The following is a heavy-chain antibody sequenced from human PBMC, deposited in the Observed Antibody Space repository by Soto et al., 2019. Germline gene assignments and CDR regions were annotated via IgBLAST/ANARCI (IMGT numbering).Heavy chain of an antibody. V-gene: IGHV5-51*01. CDR3: ARPFDTSGWYDH. D-gene: IGHD6-19*01. J-gene: IGHJ5*02. Sequence: PGVPQKIPRNGSGCRFISHWIPWIRKMPGKGLACMGIIYPGDSDTRYSPSFEGQVTNSADKSIHTAYLQWSSLKASDSAMYYCARPFDTSGWYDHWGQGTLVTVSS. CDR1: GCRFISHW. CDR2: IYPGDSDT.